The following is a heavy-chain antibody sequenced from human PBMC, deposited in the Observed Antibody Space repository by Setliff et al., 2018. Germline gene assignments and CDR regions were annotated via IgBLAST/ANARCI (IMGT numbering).Heavy chain of an antibody. Sequence: SVKVSCKASGGTFSSYVISWVREAPGQGLEWMGAIIPVLGMTDYAQKFQGRLTITADQSTTTVYMELSSLRFDDTALYYCARGPSPTVTPSRLIYFYHMDVWGTGTTVTVSS. CDR2: IIPVLGMT. V-gene: IGHV1-69*10. CDR3: ARGPSPTVTPSRLIYFYHMDV. CDR1: GGTFSSYV. D-gene: IGHD4-17*01. J-gene: IGHJ6*03.